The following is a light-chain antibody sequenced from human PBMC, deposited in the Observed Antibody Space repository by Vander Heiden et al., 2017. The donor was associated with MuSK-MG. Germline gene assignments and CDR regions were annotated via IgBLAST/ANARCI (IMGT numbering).Light chain of an antibody. V-gene: IGLV1-40*01. CDR3: QSYDSSLSVV. CDR2: GNS. CDR1: SSNIGEGYD. Sequence: QSVLPQPPSVSGAPGQRVTISCTGSSSNIGEGYDVHWYQRLPGTAPKLLIYGNSNRPSGVPDRFSGSKSGTSASMAITGLQAEDEADYYCQSYDSSLSVVFGGGTKLTVL. J-gene: IGLJ2*01.